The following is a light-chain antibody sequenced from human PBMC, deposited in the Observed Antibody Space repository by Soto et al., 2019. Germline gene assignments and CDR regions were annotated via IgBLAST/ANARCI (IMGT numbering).Light chain of an antibody. J-gene: IGKJ5*01. Sequence: DIQMTQPPSTLSASVGDSVTVTCRASQSISTWLAWYQQKPGRAPKLLIYDSSSLESGVPSRFSGSGSGTDFTLTISGLQPDDFATYYCQQYHTFSIAFGQGTRLEI. CDR2: DSS. V-gene: IGKV1-5*01. CDR1: QSISTW. CDR3: QQYHTFSIA.